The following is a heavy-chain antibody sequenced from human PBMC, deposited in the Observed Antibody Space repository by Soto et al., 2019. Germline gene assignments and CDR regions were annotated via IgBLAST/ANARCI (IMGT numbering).Heavy chain of an antibody. CDR1: GGSISSSNW. CDR3: ARAEMGDSSGYYPFDY. Sequence: SETLSLTCAVSGGSISSSNWWSWVRQPPGKGLEWIGEIYHSGSTNYNPSLKSRVTISVDKSKNQFSLKLSSVTAADTAVYYCARAEMGDSSGYYPFDYWGQGTLVTVSS. J-gene: IGHJ4*02. CDR2: IYHSGST. D-gene: IGHD3-22*01. V-gene: IGHV4-4*02.